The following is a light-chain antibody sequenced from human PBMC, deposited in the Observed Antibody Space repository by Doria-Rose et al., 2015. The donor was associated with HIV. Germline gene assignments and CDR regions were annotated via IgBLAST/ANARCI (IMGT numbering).Light chain of an antibody. CDR1: PSFSSTY. CDR2: DGS. V-gene: IGKV3-20*01. J-gene: IGKJ1*01. Sequence: TRSPGTLSLSPGERATLSCTASPSFSSTYLAWYQQIPGQAPSLLIYDGSTRATGIPDRFSASGSGTDFTLTINRLEPEDFALYYCHQYGTSWTFGQGTKVEI. CDR3: HQYGTSWT.